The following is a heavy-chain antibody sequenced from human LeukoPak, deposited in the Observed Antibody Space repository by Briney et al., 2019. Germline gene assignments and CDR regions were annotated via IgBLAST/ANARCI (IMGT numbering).Heavy chain of an antibody. CDR2: INPSGGST. D-gene: IGHD3-22*01. CDR1: GYTFTSYY. V-gene: IGHV1-46*01. CDR3: ARDQDYDSSGPKGFDY. J-gene: IGHJ4*02. Sequence: ASVKVSCKASGYTFTSYYMHWVRQAPGQGLEWMGIINPSGGSTSYAQKFQGRVTMTRGTSTSTVYMEMSSLRSEDTAVYYCARDQDYDSSGPKGFDYWGQGTLVTVSS.